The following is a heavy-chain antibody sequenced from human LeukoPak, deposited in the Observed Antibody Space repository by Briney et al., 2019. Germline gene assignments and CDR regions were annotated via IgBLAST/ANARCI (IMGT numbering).Heavy chain of an antibody. CDR2: IYHSGST. D-gene: IGHD2-2*01. CDR1: GGSISSSNW. CDR3: ASKPAAMLVYYYYGMDV. J-gene: IGHJ6*02. Sequence: PSETLSLTCAVSGGSISSSNWWSWVRQPPGKGLEWVGEIYHSGSTNYNPSLKSRVTISVDKSKNQFSPKLSSVTAADTAVYYCASKPAAMLVYYYYGMDVWGQGTTVTVSS. V-gene: IGHV4-4*02.